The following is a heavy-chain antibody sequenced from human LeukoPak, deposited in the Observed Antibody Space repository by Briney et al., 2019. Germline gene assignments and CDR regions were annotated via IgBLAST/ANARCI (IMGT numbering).Heavy chain of an antibody. CDR2: FDPEDGET. D-gene: IGHD3-22*01. CDR3: ATDFGAYDSSGYYGY. V-gene: IGHV1-24*01. CDR1: GYTLTELS. Sequence: ASVKVSCKVSGYTLTELSMHWVRQAPGEGLEWMGGFDPEDGETIYAQKFQGRVTMTEDTSTDTAYMELSSLRSEDTAVYYCATDFGAYDSSGYYGYWGQGTLVTVSS. J-gene: IGHJ4*02.